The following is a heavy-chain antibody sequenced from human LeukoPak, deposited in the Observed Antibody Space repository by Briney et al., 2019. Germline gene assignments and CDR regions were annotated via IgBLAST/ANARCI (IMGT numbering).Heavy chain of an antibody. CDR1: GFTFSSYG. CDR3: AKDLSQYYCDSSGYYIPHDAFVI. D-gene: IGHD3-22*01. J-gene: IGHJ3*02. CDR2: IWFDGSNK. V-gene: IGHV3-33*06. Sequence: GGSLRLSCAASGFTFSSYGMHWVRQAPGKGLEWVAVIWFDGSNKYYTDSVKGRFTISRDNSKNTLYLQMNSLRAEDTAIYYCAKDLSQYYCDSSGYYIPHDAFVISGRGTMVTVST.